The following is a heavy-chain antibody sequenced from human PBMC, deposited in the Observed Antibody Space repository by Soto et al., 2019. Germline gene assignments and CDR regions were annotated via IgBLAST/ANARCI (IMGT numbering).Heavy chain of an antibody. Sequence: PGGSLRLSCAASGFTFDDYAMHWVRQAPGKGLEWVSGISWNSGSIGYADSVKGRFTISRDNAKNSLYLQMNSLRAEDTALYYCAKGVVLYYYYYGMDVWGQGTTVTVSS. V-gene: IGHV3-9*01. J-gene: IGHJ6*02. CDR3: AKGVVLYYYYYGMDV. CDR1: GFTFDDYA. CDR2: ISWNSGSI. D-gene: IGHD2-8*01.